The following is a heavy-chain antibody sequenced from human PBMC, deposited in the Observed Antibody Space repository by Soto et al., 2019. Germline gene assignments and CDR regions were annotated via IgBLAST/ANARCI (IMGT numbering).Heavy chain of an antibody. V-gene: IGHV1-69*18. CDR1: GDTFSGYP. J-gene: IGHJ4*02. CDR3: ARDGGFGELKY. Sequence: QVQLVQSGAELKKPGSSVKVSCKASGDTFSGYPINWVRQAPGEGLEWIERIIPVFGTTNDAQRFEGRVTFTADESTNTAYMELRGLLSEDTAVYYCARDGGFGELKYWGPGTLVTVSS. CDR2: IIPVFGTT. D-gene: IGHD3-10*01.